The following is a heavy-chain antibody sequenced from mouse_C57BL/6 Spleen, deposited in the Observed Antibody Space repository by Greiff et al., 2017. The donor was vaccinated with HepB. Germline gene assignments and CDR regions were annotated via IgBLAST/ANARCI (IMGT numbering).Heavy chain of an antibody. CDR1: GFTFSSYA. V-gene: IGHV5-4*01. CDR2: ISDGGSYT. Sequence: EVQVVESGGGLVKPGGSLKLSCAASGFTFSSYAMSWVRQTPEKRLEWVATISDGGSYTYYPDNVKGRFTISRDNAKNNLYLQMSHLKSEDTAMYYCARETGRGGYFDYWGQGTTLTVSS. J-gene: IGHJ2*01. CDR3: ARETGRGGYFDY. D-gene: IGHD4-1*01.